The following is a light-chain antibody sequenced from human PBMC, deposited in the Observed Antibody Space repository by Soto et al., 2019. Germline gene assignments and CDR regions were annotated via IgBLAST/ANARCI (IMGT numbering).Light chain of an antibody. CDR3: GSYTSSSTLYV. CDR1: SSDVGGYNY. CDR2: DVT. J-gene: IGLJ1*01. Sequence: QSALTQPASVSGSPGQSITLSCTGTSSDVGGYNYVSWYQQHPGRAPKLMIYDVTNRPSGVSNRFSGSKSGNTASLTISGLQAEDEADYYCGSYTSSSTLYVFGTGTKVTVL. V-gene: IGLV2-14*01.